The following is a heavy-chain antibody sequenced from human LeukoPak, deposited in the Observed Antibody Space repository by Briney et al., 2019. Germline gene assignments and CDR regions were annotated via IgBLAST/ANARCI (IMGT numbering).Heavy chain of an antibody. CDR2: VSASADST. J-gene: IGHJ4*02. CDR3: AKEGTRMASSYFAY. D-gene: IGHD2-8*01. CDR1: EFMFSKYA. Sequence: GGSLRLSCAASEFMFSKYAMSWVRQAPGKGLEWVSAVSASADSTYYADSVKGRFTISRDNSDNTLYLQMNSLRDEDTAMYYCAKEGTRMASSYFAYWGQGTLITVSS. V-gene: IGHV3-23*01.